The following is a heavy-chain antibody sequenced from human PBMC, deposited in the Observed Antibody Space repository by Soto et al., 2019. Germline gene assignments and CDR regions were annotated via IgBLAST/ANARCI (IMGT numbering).Heavy chain of an antibody. CDR3: AGHGGYSY. CDR1: GFTLRTNG. V-gene: IGHV3-23*01. Sequence: GSLRLSCAATGFTLRTNGMSRFRQAPGKGLEWVSSILGSGGDTYYADSLKGRFTISRDNSKNTLYLQLNSLGAEDTALYYCAGHGGYSYLGQGTLVTVSS. D-gene: IGHD2-15*01. J-gene: IGHJ4*02. CDR2: ILGSGGDT.